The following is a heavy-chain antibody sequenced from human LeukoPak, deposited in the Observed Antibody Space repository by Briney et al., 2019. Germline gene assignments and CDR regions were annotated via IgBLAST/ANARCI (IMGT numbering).Heavy chain of an antibody. V-gene: IGHV3-53*05. D-gene: IGHD4-11*01. Sequence: PGGSLRLSSAASGFTVSSNYMSWVRQAPGKGLEWVSAISGSGGSTYYADSVKGRYTISRDNSKNTLYLQMGSLRPEDMAVYYCVRWGYYSNYDYWGQGTLVTVSS. CDR3: VRWGYYSNYDY. CDR1: GFTVSSNY. CDR2: ISGSGGST. J-gene: IGHJ4*02.